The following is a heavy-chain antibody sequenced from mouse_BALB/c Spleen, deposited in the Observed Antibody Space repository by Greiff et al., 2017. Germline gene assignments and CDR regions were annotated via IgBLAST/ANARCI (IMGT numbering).Heavy chain of an antibody. CDR2: ISSGSSTI. CDR1: GFTFSSFG. V-gene: IGHV5-17*02. J-gene: IGHJ2*01. CDR3: ASHYFDY. Sequence: EVQGVESGGGLVQPGGSRKLSCAASGFTFSSFGMHWVRQAPEKGLEWVAYISSGSSTIYYADTVKGRFTISRDNPKNTLFLQMTSLRSEDTAMYYCASHYFDYWGQGTTLTVSS.